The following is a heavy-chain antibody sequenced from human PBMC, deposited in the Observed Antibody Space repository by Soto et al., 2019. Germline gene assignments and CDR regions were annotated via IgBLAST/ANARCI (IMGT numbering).Heavy chain of an antibody. J-gene: IGHJ6*02. D-gene: IGHD4-4*01. V-gene: IGHV3-33*01. CDR3: ARSRDGYSFYFYYGMDV. CDR2: IWYDGSNK. CDR1: GFTFSSYG. Sequence: PGGSLRLSCAASGFTFSSYGMHWVRQAPGKGLEWVAVIWYDGSNKYYADSVKGRFTISRDNSKSTLYLQMNSLRAEDTSVYYCARSRDGYSFYFYYGMDVWGQGTTVTVSS.